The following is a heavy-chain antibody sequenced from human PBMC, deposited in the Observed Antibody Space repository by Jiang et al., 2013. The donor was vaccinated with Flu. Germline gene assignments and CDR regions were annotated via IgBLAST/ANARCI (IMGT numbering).Heavy chain of an antibody. CDR2: IYHSGST. J-gene: IGHJ4*02. CDR3: ARVRYDSSGYYLDY. Sequence: GSGLVKPSQTLSLTCAVSGGSISSGGYSWSWIRQPPGKGLEWIGYIYHSGSTYYNPSLKSRVTISVDRSKNQFSLKLSSVTAADTAVYYCARVRYDSSGYYLDYWGQGTLVTVSS. V-gene: IGHV4-30-2*01. D-gene: IGHD3-22*01. CDR1: GGSISSGGYS.